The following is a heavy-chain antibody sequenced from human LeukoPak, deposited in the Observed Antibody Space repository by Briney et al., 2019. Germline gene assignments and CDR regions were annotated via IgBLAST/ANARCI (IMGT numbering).Heavy chain of an antibody. CDR2: IDPTDSYT. J-gene: IGHJ4*02. Sequence: GESLKISCKGSGYNFTTYWISWVRQMPGKGLEWLGRIDPTDSYTNYSPSFQGHVTISTDKSISTAYLQWSSLKASDTAIYYCARPNGYYFDYWGQGTLVTVSS. CDR1: GYNFTTYW. CDR3: ARPNGYYFDY. V-gene: IGHV5-10-1*01. D-gene: IGHD2-8*01.